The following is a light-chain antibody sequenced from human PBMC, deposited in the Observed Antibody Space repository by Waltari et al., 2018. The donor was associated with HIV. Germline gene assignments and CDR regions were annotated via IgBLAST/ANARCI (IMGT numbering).Light chain of an antibody. Sequence: QSALTQPPSVSASPGQSVTISCTGTSSDIGSYNRVSWYLQPPGTAPRIIIYEVKNRPSGVPDRFPASKSGNTASLTISGLQAEDEADYYCSSYKNNNTIVFGTGTKVTVL. CDR1: SSDIGSYNR. J-gene: IGLJ1*01. CDR3: SSYKNNNTIV. CDR2: EVK. V-gene: IGLV2-18*02.